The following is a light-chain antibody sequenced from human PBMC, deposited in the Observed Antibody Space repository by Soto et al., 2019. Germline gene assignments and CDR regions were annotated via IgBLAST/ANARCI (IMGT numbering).Light chain of an antibody. J-gene: IGLJ2*01. CDR1: SSNIGSNT. V-gene: IGLV1-44*01. Sequence: QSVLTQPPSASGTPGQRVTISCSGSSSNIGSNTVNLYQQLPGTAPKLLIYSNNQRPSGVPDRFSGSKSGTSASLAISGLQSEDEADYYCAAWDDSLTHVVFGGGTKLTVL. CDR2: SNN. CDR3: AAWDDSLTHVV.